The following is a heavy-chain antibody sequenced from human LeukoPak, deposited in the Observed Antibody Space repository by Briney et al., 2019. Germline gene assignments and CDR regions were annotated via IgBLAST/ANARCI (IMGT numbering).Heavy chain of an antibody. Sequence: PGGSLRLSSAASELTFITYGMTWVRQAPGKGLEWVSAITGSAVSTFYADSVKGRFTISRDNSKNTLYLQMNSLRAEDTAVYYCAKDLNFVWFGDLGYNWFDPWGQGTLVTVSS. J-gene: IGHJ5*02. D-gene: IGHD3-10*01. CDR2: ITGSAVST. CDR3: AKDLNFVWFGDLGYNWFDP. CDR1: ELTFITYG. V-gene: IGHV3-23*01.